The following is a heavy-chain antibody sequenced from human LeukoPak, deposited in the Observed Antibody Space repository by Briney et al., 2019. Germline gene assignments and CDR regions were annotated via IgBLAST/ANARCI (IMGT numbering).Heavy chain of an antibody. CDR2: ISGSGGSI. Sequence: GGSLRLSCAASGFTFSSYAMSWVRQAPGKGLEWVSAISGSGGSIYYADSVKGRFTISRDNSKNTLYLQMNSLRAEDTALYYCAKDAQGLVRGGIYFDFWGQGSLVTVSS. V-gene: IGHV3-23*01. J-gene: IGHJ4*02. CDR3: AKDAQGLVRGGIYFDF. CDR1: GFTFSSYA. D-gene: IGHD6-19*01.